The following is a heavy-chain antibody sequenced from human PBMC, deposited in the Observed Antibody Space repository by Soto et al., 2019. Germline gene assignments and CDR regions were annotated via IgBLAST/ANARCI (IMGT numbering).Heavy chain of an antibody. Sequence: VPLVESGGGSVQPGGSLRLSCVASGINFSGFWMHWVRQVPGKGLEWVARVDSAGSGTSYADFVKGRFIVSRDNAKNTVSLQMDSLRVEDTAVYYCATVFEHWGQGIPVTVSS. V-gene: IGHV3-74*01. CDR1: GINFSGFW. CDR3: ATVFEH. J-gene: IGHJ4*02. CDR2: VDSAGSGT.